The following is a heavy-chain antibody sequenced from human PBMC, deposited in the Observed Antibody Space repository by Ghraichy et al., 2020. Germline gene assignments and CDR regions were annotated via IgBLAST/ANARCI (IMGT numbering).Heavy chain of an antibody. Sequence: GGSLRLSCAAFGFTFSSYSMNWVRQAPGKGLEWVSYISSSSSTIYSADSVKGRFTISRDNAKNSLYLQMNSLRDEDTAVYYCARPDYGDFHGYYYYGMDVWGQGTTVTVSS. V-gene: IGHV3-48*02. CDR1: GFTFSSYS. D-gene: IGHD4-17*01. CDR2: ISSSSSTI. CDR3: ARPDYGDFHGYYYYGMDV. J-gene: IGHJ6*02.